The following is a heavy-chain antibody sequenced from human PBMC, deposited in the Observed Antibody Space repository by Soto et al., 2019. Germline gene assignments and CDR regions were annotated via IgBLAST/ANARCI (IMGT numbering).Heavy chain of an antibody. D-gene: IGHD2-15*01. Sequence: GAAGKVSCEASGGTFSSYAISWVLQAPGQGLEWMGGIIPIFGTANYAQKFQGRVTITADKSTSTAYMELSSLRSEDTAVYYCTRGDYYYYGMDVWGQGTTVTVSS. V-gene: IGHV1-69*06. J-gene: IGHJ6*02. CDR2: IIPIFGTA. CDR3: TRGDYYYYGMDV. CDR1: GGTFSSYA.